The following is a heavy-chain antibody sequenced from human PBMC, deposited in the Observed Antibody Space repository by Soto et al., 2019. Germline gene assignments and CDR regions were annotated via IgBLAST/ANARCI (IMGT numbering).Heavy chain of an antibody. D-gene: IGHD6-19*01. CDR1: GFSFSSYW. Sequence: EVQLVESGGGLVQPGGSLRLSCAASGFSFSSYWMHWVRQAPGKGLVWVSRIYADVRSTTYADSVKGRFSISRDNAKNMVYLQMNSLRAKDTAVYYCARGSIAVAPFDSWGQGTLVTVSS. CDR2: IYADVRST. J-gene: IGHJ4*02. CDR3: ARGSIAVAPFDS. V-gene: IGHV3-74*01.